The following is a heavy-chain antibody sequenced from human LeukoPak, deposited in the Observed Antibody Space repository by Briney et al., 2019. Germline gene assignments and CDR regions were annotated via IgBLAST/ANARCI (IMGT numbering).Heavy chain of an antibody. CDR2: MTPNSGDT. V-gene: IGHV1-8*01. Sequence: ASVKVSRKASGYTFTSYDIHWVRQATAKGLEWMGWMTPNSGDTGYAQKFQGRVTMTRNTSISTAYLELSSLRSEDTAVYYCARALDWFGEDSSVLYVWGEGTTVTVSS. CDR3: ARALDWFGEDSSVLYV. CDR1: GYTFTSYD. D-gene: IGHD3-10*01. J-gene: IGHJ6*04.